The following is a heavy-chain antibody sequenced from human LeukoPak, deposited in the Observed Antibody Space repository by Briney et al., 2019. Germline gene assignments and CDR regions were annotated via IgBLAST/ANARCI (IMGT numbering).Heavy chain of an antibody. CDR1: GFTFS. J-gene: IGHJ4*02. D-gene: IGHD6-19*01. CDR3: ARAGSGWYFDY. Sequence: PGGSLRLSCAASGFTFSMNWVRQTPGKGLEWVSYISSSSSRIYYAGSVKGRFTISRDKAKNSLYLQMNSLRDEDTAIYYCARAGSGWYFDYWGQGTLVTVSS. CDR2: ISSSSSRI. V-gene: IGHV3-48*02.